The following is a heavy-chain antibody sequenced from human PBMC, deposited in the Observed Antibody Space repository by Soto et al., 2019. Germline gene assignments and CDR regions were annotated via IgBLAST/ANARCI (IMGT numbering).Heavy chain of an antibody. J-gene: IGHJ3*02. CDR2: ISGSGGST. CDR3: AKAPKQLTYYDLLNLLQLNI. CDR1: GFTFSSYA. V-gene: IGHV3-23*01. D-gene: IGHD3-9*01. Sequence: PVGSLRLSCAASGFTFSSYAMSWVRQAPGKGLEWVSAISGSGGSTYYADSVKGRFTISRDNSKNTLYLQMNSLRAEDTAVYYCAKAPKQLTYYDLLNLLQLNIWGQGTMVTVSS.